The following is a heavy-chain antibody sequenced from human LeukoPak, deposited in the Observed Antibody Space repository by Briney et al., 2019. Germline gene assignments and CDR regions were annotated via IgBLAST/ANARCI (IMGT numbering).Heavy chain of an antibody. CDR3: ARGQRLHYDSSGYKALSY. V-gene: IGHV4-34*01. CDR1: GGSFSGYY. Sequence: SETLSLTCAVYGGSFSGYYWSWIRQPPGKGLEWIGEINHSGSTNYNPSLKSRVTISVDTSKNQFSLKLSSVTAADTAVYYCARGQRLHYDSSGYKALSYWGQGTLVTASS. CDR2: INHSGST. D-gene: IGHD3-22*01. J-gene: IGHJ4*02.